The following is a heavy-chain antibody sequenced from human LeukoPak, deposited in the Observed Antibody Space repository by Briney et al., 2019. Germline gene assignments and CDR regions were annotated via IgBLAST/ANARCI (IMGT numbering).Heavy chain of an antibody. Sequence: GASVKVSCKASGYTFTTYYMHWVRQAPGQGLEWMGLISPSGGATYYAQKFQGRVTMTRDTSTSTVYMELTSVRSEDTAVYYCARAGKGSGSYFAFGIWGQGTMVTVSS. CDR2: ISPSGGAT. D-gene: IGHD3-10*01. V-gene: IGHV1-46*01. J-gene: IGHJ3*02. CDR1: GYTFTTYY. CDR3: ARAGKGSGSYFAFGI.